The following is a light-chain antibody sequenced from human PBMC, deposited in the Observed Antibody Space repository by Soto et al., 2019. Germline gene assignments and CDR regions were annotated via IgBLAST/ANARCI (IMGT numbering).Light chain of an antibody. V-gene: IGLV1-44*01. CDR1: SSNIGSDA. Sequence: QSVLTQPPSASGTPGQRVTISCSGSSSNIGSDAVNWYQQLPGTAPKLLIFGTNKRPSGVPDRFSGSKSGTSASLAISGLKSEDEADYYCAAWDGSLSGWVFGGGTKLTVL. CDR3: AAWDGSLSGWV. J-gene: IGLJ3*02. CDR2: GTN.